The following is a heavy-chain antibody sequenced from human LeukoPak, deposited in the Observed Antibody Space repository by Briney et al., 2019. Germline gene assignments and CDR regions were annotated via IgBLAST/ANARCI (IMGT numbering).Heavy chain of an antibody. Sequence: ASVKVSCKASGYTFTGYYMHWVRQAPGQGLEWMGWINPNSGGTNYAQKFQGRVTMTRDTSISTAYMELSRLRSDDTAVYYCARTAARGEYYYYYMDVWGKGTTVTVSS. CDR2: INPNSGGT. CDR1: GYTFTGYY. V-gene: IGHV1-2*02. D-gene: IGHD6-6*01. J-gene: IGHJ6*03. CDR3: ARTAARGEYYYYYMDV.